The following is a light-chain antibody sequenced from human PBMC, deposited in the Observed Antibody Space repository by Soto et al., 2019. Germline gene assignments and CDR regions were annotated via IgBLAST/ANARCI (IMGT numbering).Light chain of an antibody. CDR1: QSLLHSNGYNY. CDR2: LGS. V-gene: IGKV2-28*01. CDR3: MKALPTRGFT. Sequence: DIVMTQSPLSLPVTPGEPASISCRSSQSLLHSNGYNYLDWYLQKPGQSPQLLIYLGSNRASGGPDRFRGSGAGTDFTLKISRVEAEDVGVYYCMKALPTRGFTFGPGTKVDIK. J-gene: IGKJ3*01.